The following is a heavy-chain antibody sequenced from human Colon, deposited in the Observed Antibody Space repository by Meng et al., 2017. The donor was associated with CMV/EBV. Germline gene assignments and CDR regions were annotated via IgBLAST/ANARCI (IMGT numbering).Heavy chain of an antibody. CDR2: ISPTSTNI. CDR1: GFTFSSYT. V-gene: IGHV3-21*01. CDR3: ARDPKVLDTTLATGY. J-gene: IGHJ4*02. Sequence: GESLKISCAASGFTFSSYTMNWVRQAPGKGLEWVSSISPTSTNIFYADSVRGRFSVSRDNAQNSVYLQMNSLRAEDTAVYYCARDPKVLDTTLATGYWGQGTLVTVSS. D-gene: IGHD5-18*01.